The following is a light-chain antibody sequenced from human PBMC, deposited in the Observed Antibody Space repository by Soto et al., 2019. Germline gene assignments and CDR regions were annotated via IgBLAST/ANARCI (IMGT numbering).Light chain of an antibody. Sequence: EVLMTQSPDTLYVSPGERVTLSCRASQSVSDNLAWYQQKPGQGPRLLVYRASTRTLGIPARFSGSESGTEFNLTISRLQSEAFAVYYCQQYNSWPITFGQGTRLEIK. J-gene: IGKJ5*01. CDR3: QQYNSWPIT. V-gene: IGKV3-15*01. CDR1: QSVSDN. CDR2: RAS.